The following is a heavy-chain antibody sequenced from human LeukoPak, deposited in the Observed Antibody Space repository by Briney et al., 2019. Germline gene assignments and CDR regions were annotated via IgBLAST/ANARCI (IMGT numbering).Heavy chain of an antibody. CDR2: ISGVGGAT. J-gene: IGHJ4*02. D-gene: IGHD2/OR15-2a*01. CDR1: GFTFRDFS. V-gene: IGHV3-43*01. CDR3: AKGNNSFSFNFDY. Sequence: GGSLRLSCAASGFTFRDFSMHWVRQAPGKGLEWVSLISGVGGATHYADSVKGRFTISRDNSKNSLYLQMSSLRVEDTAFYYCAKGNNSFSFNFDYWGQGTLVTVSS.